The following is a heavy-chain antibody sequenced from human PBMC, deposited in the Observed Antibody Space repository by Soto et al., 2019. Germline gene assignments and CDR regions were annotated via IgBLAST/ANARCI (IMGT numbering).Heavy chain of an antibody. CDR1: GYTFTSYG. J-gene: IGHJ3*02. Sequence: GASVKVSCKASGYTFTSYGISWVRQAPGQGLEWMGWISAYNGNTNYAKKLQGRVTMTTDTSTSTAYMELRSLRSDDTAVYYCARDRSGSYYYSALDALDIWGQGTMVTVSS. V-gene: IGHV1-18*01. D-gene: IGHD1-26*01. CDR2: ISAYNGNT. CDR3: ARDRSGSYYYSALDALDI.